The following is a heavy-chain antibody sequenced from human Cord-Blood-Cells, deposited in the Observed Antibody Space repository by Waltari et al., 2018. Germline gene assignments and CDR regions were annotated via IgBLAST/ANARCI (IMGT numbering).Heavy chain of an antibody. CDR2: ISSSGSTI. J-gene: IGHJ4*02. Sequence: EVQLVESGGGLVQPGGSLSLSCAASGFTFSSYEMNWVRPAPGKGLEWVSYISSSGSTIYYADSVKGRFTISRDNAKNSLYLQMNSLRAEDTAVYYCARGELLWFREYYFDYWGQGTLVTVSS. CDR1: GFTFSSYE. D-gene: IGHD3-10*01. CDR3: ARGELLWFREYYFDY. V-gene: IGHV3-48*03.